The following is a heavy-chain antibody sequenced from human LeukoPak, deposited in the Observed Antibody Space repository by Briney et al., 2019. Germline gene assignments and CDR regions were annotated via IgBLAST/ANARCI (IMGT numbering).Heavy chain of an antibody. D-gene: IGHD3-22*01. Sequence: PGGSLRLSCAASGFTFSSYAMSWVRQAPGKGLQWVSAISGIGGSTYYADSVKGRFTIPRDNSKNTLYLQMNSLRAEDTAVYYCAKLWNYYDSSGYPAGYWGQGTLVTVSS. CDR2: ISGIGGST. CDR1: GFTFSSYA. CDR3: AKLWNYYDSSGYPAGY. J-gene: IGHJ4*02. V-gene: IGHV3-23*01.